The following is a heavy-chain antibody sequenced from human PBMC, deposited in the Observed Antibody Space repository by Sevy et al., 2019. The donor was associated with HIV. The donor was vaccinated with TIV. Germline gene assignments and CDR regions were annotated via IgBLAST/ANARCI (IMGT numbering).Heavy chain of an antibody. CDR2: ITRNSYEAYGGTT. J-gene: IGHJ4*02. CDR3: TRGLVTADTPEYFFDY. CDR1: GFTFDDYA. Sequence: GESLKISCTTSGFTFDDYAMSWFRQAPGKGLEWVAFITRNSYEAYGGTTEYAASVKGRFIISRDDSKSIAYLQMNSLKTEDTAVYHCTRGLVTADTPEYFFDYWGQGTLVTVSS. D-gene: IGHD3-9*01. V-gene: IGHV3-49*03.